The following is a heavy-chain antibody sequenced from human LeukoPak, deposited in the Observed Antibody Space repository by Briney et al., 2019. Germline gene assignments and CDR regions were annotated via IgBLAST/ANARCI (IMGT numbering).Heavy chain of an antibody. CDR3: ACSGWSNWFDP. CDR2: ISSSSSYI. J-gene: IGHJ5*02. D-gene: IGHD6-19*01. Sequence: GGSLRLSCAASGFTFSSYSMNWVRQAPGKGLEWVSSISSSSSYIYYASAVKGPFPISRDNAKNSLYLQMNSLRAEDTAVYYCACSGWSNWFDPWGQGTLVTVSS. V-gene: IGHV3-21*01. CDR1: GFTFSSYS.